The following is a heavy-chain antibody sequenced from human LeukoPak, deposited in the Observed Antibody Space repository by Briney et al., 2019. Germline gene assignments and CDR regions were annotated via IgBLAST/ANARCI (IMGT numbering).Heavy chain of an antibody. Sequence: GASVKVSCKASGYTFTSYDINWVRQATGQGLEWMGWMNPNSGNTGYPQKFQGRVTMTRNTSISTAYMELSSLRSEDTAVYYCARAYSGSYYFDYWGQGTLVTVSS. D-gene: IGHD1-26*01. CDR2: MNPNSGNT. J-gene: IGHJ4*02. CDR3: ARAYSGSYYFDY. V-gene: IGHV1-8*01. CDR1: GYTFTSYD.